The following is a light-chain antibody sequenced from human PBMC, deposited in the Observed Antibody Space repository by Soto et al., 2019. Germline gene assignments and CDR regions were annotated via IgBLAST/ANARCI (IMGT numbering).Light chain of an antibody. CDR3: QQYNNWPPFS. Sequence: TVLTQSPATLSVSPGERATLSCRASQSISSNLAWYQQKNGQTPRLLIYGASTRAAGIPARFSGSGSGTDFTLTISSLQSEDFAVYYCQQYNNWPPFSFGPGTKVDIK. V-gene: IGKV3-15*01. CDR2: GAS. J-gene: IGKJ3*01. CDR1: QSISSN.